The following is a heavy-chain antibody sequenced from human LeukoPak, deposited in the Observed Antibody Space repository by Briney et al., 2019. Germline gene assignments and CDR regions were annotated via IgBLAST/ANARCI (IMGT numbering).Heavy chain of an antibody. CDR2: IWHDGSHK. J-gene: IGHJ4*02. CDR3: ATEIFGSGSYPDF. CDR1: GFAFNTYA. V-gene: IGHV3-33*01. Sequence: GTSLRLSCAASGFAFNTYAMHWVRQAPGKGLEWVTLIWHDGSHKFYIDSVRGRFTISRDNSKNTVYLQMNGLRAEDTAVYYCATEIFGSGSYPDFWGQGTLVTASS. D-gene: IGHD3-10*01.